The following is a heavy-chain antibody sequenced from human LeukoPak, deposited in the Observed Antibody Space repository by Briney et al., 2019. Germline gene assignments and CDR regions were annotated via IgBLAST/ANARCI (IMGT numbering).Heavy chain of an antibody. D-gene: IGHD1-1*01. CDR3: ARDGVTRRYNTCYYMDV. Sequence: PGKSLRLSCAASGFSFRNYAFHWVRQAPGKGLEWVAFVAYDGSSKYYADSVKGRSIISRDYSKNTVFLQMNSLRREDTAVYYCARDGVTRRYNTCYYMDVWGKGTTVTVSS. V-gene: IGHV3-30*04. CDR1: GFSFRNYA. CDR2: VAYDGSSK. J-gene: IGHJ6*03.